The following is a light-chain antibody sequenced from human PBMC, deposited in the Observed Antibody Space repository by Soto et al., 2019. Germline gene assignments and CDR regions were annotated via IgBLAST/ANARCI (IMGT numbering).Light chain of an antibody. CDR1: QSVSSN. V-gene: IGKV3-15*01. Sequence: EIVMTQSPATLSVSPGERATLSCRASQSVSSNLAWYQQKPGQAPRLLIYGASTRATGIPARFSGGGSGTEFTLTISSLRSEDFAVYYCQQYNNWPPFTFGPGTKVDIK. J-gene: IGKJ3*01. CDR2: GAS. CDR3: QQYNNWPPFT.